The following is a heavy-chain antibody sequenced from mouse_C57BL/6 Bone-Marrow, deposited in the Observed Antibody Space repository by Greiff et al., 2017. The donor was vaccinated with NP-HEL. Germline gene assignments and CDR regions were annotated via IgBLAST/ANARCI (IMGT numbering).Heavy chain of an antibody. J-gene: IGHJ3*01. CDR2: IYPGDGDT. Sequence: VQLQESGPELVKPGASVKISCKASGYAFSSSWMNWVKQRPGKGLEWIGRIYPGDGDTNYNGKFKGKATLTADKSSSTAYMQLSSLTSEDCAVYFCATIYYGNYGGFAYWGQGTLVTVSA. CDR3: ATIYYGNYGGFAY. D-gene: IGHD2-1*01. CDR1: GYAFSSSW. V-gene: IGHV1-82*01.